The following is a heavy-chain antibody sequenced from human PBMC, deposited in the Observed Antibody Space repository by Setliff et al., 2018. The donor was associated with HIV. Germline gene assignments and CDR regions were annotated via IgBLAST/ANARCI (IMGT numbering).Heavy chain of an antibody. CDR1: GYSISSGYY. D-gene: IGHD3-3*01. CDR2: ISYSGSS. J-gene: IGHJ6*03. V-gene: IGHV4-61*01. Sequence: PSETLSLTCTVSGYSISSGYYWSWIRQPPGKGLEWIGYISYSGSSNYNPSLKSRVSISLDTSKKQVSLKLNSVTAADTAVYYCARGLSIFGVATPGFYSFMDVWGKGTTVTVSS. CDR3: ARGLSIFGVATPGFYSFMDV.